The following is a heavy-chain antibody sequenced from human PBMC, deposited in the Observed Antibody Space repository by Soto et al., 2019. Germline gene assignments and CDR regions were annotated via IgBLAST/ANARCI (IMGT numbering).Heavy chain of an antibody. CDR2: INRDGDTM. J-gene: IGHJ5*02. CDR3: GRDSDWAINT. V-gene: IGHV3-74*03. Sequence: GGSLRLSCAASGFTLSSNGVHWVRQAPGKGLVWVSHINRDGDTMMYADSVKGRFTISRDIAKNTVYLQMNSLRVEDTALYYCGRDSDWAINTWGQGTLVTVSS. CDR1: GFTLSSNG. D-gene: IGHD2-21*01.